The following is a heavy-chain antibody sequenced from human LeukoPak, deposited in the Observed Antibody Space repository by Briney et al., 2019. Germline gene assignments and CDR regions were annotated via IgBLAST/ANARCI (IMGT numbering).Heavy chain of an antibody. D-gene: IGHD1/OR15-1a*01. J-gene: IGHJ6*02. Sequence: RASETLSLTCTVSGGSISSYYWSWIRQPPGKGLEWIGYIYYSGSTNYNPSLKSRVTISVDTSKNQFSLKLSSVTAADTAVYYCARVEYQGTGPIYYYYYGMDVWGQGTTVTVSS. V-gene: IGHV4-59*01. CDR2: IYYSGST. CDR3: ARVEYQGTGPIYYYYYGMDV. CDR1: GGSISSYY.